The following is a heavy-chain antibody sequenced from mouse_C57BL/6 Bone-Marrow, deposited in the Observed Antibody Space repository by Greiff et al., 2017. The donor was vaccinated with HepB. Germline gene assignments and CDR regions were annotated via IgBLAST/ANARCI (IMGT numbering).Heavy chain of an antibody. CDR1: GYAFSSSW. V-gene: IGHV1-82*01. CDR3: AREGYYGSSYFCY. D-gene: IGHD1-1*01. Sequence: VQLQQSGPELVKPGASVKISCKASGYAFSSSWMNWVKQRPGKGLEWIGRIYPGDGDTNYNGKFKGKATLTADKSSSTAYMQLSSLTSEDSAVYFCAREGYYGSSYFCYWGQGTTLTVAS. J-gene: IGHJ2*01. CDR2: IYPGDGDT.